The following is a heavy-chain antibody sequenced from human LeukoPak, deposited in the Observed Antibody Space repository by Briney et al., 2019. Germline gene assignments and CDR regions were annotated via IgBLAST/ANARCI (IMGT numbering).Heavy chain of an antibody. CDR1: GYTFTSFG. J-gene: IGHJ4*02. V-gene: IGHV1-18*01. CDR2: ISAFNGHT. Sequence: GSVKVSCKASGYTFTSFGITWVRQAPGHGLEWTGWISAFNGHTTYAQNLQGRLTMTTDSSTNTAYMELGSLTSDDTAVYYCARDQAVGATAGTFDHWGQGTLVTVSS. D-gene: IGHD1-26*01. CDR3: ARDQAVGATAGTFDH.